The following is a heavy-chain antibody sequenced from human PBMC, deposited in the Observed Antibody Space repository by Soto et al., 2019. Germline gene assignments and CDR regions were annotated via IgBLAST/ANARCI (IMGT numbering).Heavy chain of an antibody. CDR1: GGTFSSYA. CDR3: ARGTADGDYVWGSYRPSYYFDY. V-gene: IGHV1-69*06. J-gene: IGHJ4*02. D-gene: IGHD3-16*02. Sequence: ASVKVSCKASGGTFSSYAISWVRQAPGQGLEWMGGIIPIFGTANCAQKFQGRVTITADKSTSTAYMELSSLRSEDTAVYYCARGTADGDYVWGSYRPSYYFDYWGQGTLVTVSS. CDR2: IIPIFGTA.